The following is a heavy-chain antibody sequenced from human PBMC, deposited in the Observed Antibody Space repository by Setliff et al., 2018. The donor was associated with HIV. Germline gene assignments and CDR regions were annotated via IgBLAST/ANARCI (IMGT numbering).Heavy chain of an antibody. CDR1: GFTFSSYA. Sequence: GGSLRLSCAASGFTFSSYAMSWVRQTPEKGLEWVAFISYDGSKKYDADFVKGRFTISRDNSKNTLYLQMNSLRPEDTAVYYCARGCRVGWVFTYGMDVWGQGTLVTVSS. J-gene: IGHJ6*02. CDR2: ISYDGSKK. V-gene: IGHV3-30*04. CDR3: ARGCRVGWVFTYGMDV. D-gene: IGHD6-13*01.